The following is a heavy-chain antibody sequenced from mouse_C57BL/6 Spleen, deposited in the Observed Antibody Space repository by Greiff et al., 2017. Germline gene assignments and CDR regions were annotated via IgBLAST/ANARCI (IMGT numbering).Heavy chain of an antibody. V-gene: IGHV1-76*01. J-gene: IGHJ2*01. CDR1: GYTFTDYY. CDR3: ARKGTSFDY. CDR2: IYPGSGNT. Sequence: QVQLKQSGAELVRPGASVKLSCKASGYTFTDYYINWVKQRPGQGLEWIARIYPGSGNTYYNEKFKGKATLTAEKSSSTAYMQLSSLTSEDSAVYFCARKGTSFDYWGQGTTLTVSS.